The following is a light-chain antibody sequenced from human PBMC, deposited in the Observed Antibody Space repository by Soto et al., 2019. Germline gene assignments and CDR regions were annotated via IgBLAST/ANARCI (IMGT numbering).Light chain of an antibody. CDR1: SSDVGGYNF. CDR2: DVT. CDR3: CSYTSSTSYV. V-gene: IGLV2-14*01. Sequence: ALTQPASVSGSPGQSITISCTGTSSDVGGYNFVTWYQQYPGKAPKLVIHDVTRRPSGVSNRFSGSKSGTTASLTISGLQAEDEADYYCCSYTSSTSYVFGSGTKVTVL. J-gene: IGLJ1*01.